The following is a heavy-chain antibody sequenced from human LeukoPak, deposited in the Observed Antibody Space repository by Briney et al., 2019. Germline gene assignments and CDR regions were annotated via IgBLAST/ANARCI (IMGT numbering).Heavy chain of an antibody. CDR1: GFSFSSYA. J-gene: IGHJ4*02. CDR2: ISDSGGST. D-gene: IGHD1-26*01. V-gene: IGHV3-23*01. CDR3: ARDDSGSYYY. Sequence: GGSLRLSCAASGFSFSSYAMSWVRQAPGKGLEWVSDISDSGGSTYYADSVKGRFTISRDNAKNTLYLQMNSLRAEDTAVYYCARDDSGSYYYWGQGTLVTVSS.